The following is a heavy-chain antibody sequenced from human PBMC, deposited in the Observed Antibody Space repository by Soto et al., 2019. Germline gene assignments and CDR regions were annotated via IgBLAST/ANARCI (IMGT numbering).Heavy chain of an antibody. D-gene: IGHD3-3*01. Sequence: QITLKESGPTPVKPTQTLTLTCTFSGFSLSTSGVGVGWIRQPLGKALEWLALLYWNDDKHYSTSLKSRVTNAKDTAKNHVVFTMTNMDPVDTAPYYCAHRSFANDAFDVWGQGTMVTVAS. J-gene: IGHJ3*01. CDR2: LYWNDDK. CDR3: AHRSFANDAFDV. CDR1: GFSLSTSGVG. V-gene: IGHV2-5*01.